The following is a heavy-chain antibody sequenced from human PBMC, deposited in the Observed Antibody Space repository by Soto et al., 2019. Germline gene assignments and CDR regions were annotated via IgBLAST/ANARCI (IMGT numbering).Heavy chain of an antibody. CDR3: ARGYSSNSGAFDI. J-gene: IGHJ3*02. CDR2: IWYDGSNK. V-gene: IGHV3-33*08. Sequence: GGSLRLSCSASGFTFSDFAMHWVRQAPGKGLEWVVVIWYDGSNKYYADSVKGRITISRDNSKNTLYLQMNSLRAEDTAVYYCARGYSSNSGAFDIWGQGTVVTLSS. D-gene: IGHD2-2*01. CDR1: GFTFSDFA.